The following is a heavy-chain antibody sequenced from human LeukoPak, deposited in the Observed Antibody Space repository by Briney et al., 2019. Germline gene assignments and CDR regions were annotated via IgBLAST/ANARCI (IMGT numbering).Heavy chain of an antibody. CDR2: ISYDGSNK. J-gene: IGHJ4*02. V-gene: IGHV3-30*14. CDR3: ARQNYYDSSGPEGYFDY. CDR1: GFTFSSYA. D-gene: IGHD3-22*01. Sequence: PGGSLRLSCAASGFTFSSYAMHWVRQAPGKGLEWVAVISYDGSNKYYADSVKGRFTISRDNSKNTLYLQMNSLRAEDTAVYYCARQNYYDSSGPEGYFDYWGQGTLVTVSS.